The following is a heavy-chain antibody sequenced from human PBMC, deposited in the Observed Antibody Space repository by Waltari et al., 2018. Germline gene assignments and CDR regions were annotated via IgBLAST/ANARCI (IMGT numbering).Heavy chain of an antibody. J-gene: IGHJ4*02. Sequence: QVQLRQSGDEVKKPGASVMVSCKTSGYTSTCYSITWVRQAPGQGLEWRGWVDSRNGNTRYAQKVQGRVTMTTDTTTRTTYLELTSLRSDDTAVYYCVRDGDSGSYTFGYWGLGTLVTVSS. V-gene: IGHV1-18*01. CDR1: GYTSTCYS. CDR2: VDSRNGNT. D-gene: IGHD1-26*01. CDR3: VRDGDSGSYTFGY.